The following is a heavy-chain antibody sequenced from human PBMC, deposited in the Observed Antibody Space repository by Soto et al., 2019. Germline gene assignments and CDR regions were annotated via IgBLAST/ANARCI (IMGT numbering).Heavy chain of an antibody. CDR2: ISGSGGST. J-gene: IGHJ4*02. Sequence: GGSLRLSCAASGFTFSSYAMSWVRQAPGKGLERVSAISGSGGSTYYADSVKGRFTISRDNSKNTLYLQMNSLRAEDTAVYYCAKVGFLDDERITGTIRVFDYWGQGTLVTIS. V-gene: IGHV3-23*01. D-gene: IGHD1-20*01. CDR3: AKVGFLDDERITGTIRVFDY. CDR1: GFTFSSYA.